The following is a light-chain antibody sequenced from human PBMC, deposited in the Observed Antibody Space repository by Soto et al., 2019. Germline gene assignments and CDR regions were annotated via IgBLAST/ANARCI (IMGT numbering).Light chain of an antibody. J-gene: IGKJ4*01. CDR1: PGIRND. V-gene: IGKV1-6*01. CDR2: AAS. Sequence: AILMTQSPSSLSASVGDRVTITCRASPGIRNDLGWYQQKPGKAPKLLIYAASSLQSGVPSRFSGSGSGTDFTLTISSLQPEDFATYYCLQDYNYPLTFGGGTKVEIK. CDR3: LQDYNYPLT.